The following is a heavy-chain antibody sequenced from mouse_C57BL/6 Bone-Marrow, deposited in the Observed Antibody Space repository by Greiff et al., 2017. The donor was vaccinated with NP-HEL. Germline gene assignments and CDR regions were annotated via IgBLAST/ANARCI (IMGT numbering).Heavy chain of an antibody. CDR3: ARLGDYGSSSWYFDV. D-gene: IGHD1-1*01. CDR1: GYTFTDYN. CDR2: INPNNGGT. V-gene: IGHV1-18*01. J-gene: IGHJ1*03. Sequence: EVQLQQSEPELVKPGASVKIPCKASGYTFTDYNMDWVKQSHGKSLEWIGDINPNNGGTIYNQKFKGKATLTVDKSSSTAYMELRILTSEDTAVYYCARLGDYGSSSWYFDVRGTGTTVTVSS.